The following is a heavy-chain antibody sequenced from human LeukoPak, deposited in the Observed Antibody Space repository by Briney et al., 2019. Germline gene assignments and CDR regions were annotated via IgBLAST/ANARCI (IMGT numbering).Heavy chain of an antibody. CDR2: ISTHGSII. CDR3: ARVGLNDYGSGTYADY. Sequence: KPGESLRLSCGASGFTFNDYYMTWIRQAPGKGLERVSYISTHGSIIYYADSVKGRFTISRDNAKNSLYLQMNTLRAEDTAVYYCARVGLNDYGSGTYADYWGQGTLVTVSS. D-gene: IGHD3-10*01. J-gene: IGHJ4*02. CDR1: GFTFNDYY. V-gene: IGHV3-11*04.